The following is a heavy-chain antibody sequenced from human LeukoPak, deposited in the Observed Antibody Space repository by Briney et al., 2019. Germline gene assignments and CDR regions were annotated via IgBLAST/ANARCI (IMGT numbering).Heavy chain of an antibody. J-gene: IGHJ3*02. CDR2: INHSGST. CDR1: GGPSSGYY. CDR3: ARGVGLRSDFDI. V-gene: IGHV4-34*01. Sequence: SETLSLTCAVYGGPSSGYYWRWIRQPPGKGLEWIGEINHSGSTNYNPSLKSRVTISVDTSKNQFSLKLSSVTAADTAVYYCARGVGLRSDFDIWGQGTMVTVSS. D-gene: IGHD3-3*01.